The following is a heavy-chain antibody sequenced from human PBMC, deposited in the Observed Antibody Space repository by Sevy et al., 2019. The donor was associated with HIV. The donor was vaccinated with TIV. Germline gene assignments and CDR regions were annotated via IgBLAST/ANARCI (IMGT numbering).Heavy chain of an antibody. Sequence: GGYLRLSCAASGFTFNTYAMHWVRQAPGKGLEWVAFISYDGTNKYYSDSVKGRFTISRDNANNTLYLQMNSLRTEDTAVFYCARDKSSWYYFDSWGQGTLVTVSS. CDR3: ARDKSSWYYFDS. J-gene: IGHJ4*02. CDR2: ISYDGTNK. CDR1: GFTFNTYA. V-gene: IGHV3-30-3*01. D-gene: IGHD6-13*01.